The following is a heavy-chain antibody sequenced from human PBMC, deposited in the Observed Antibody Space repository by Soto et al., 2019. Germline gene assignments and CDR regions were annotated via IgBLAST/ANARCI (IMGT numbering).Heavy chain of an antibody. CDR2: ISAYNGNT. CDR3: ARCISCGSIWYPVHAFDI. Sequence: DSVKVSCKASGYTFTSYGISWVRQAPGQGLEWMGWISAYNGNTNYAQKLQGRVTMTTDTSTSTAYMELRSLRSDDTAVYYCARCISCGSIWYPVHAFDIWGQGTMVTVS. CDR1: GYTFTSYG. D-gene: IGHD6-13*01. J-gene: IGHJ3*02. V-gene: IGHV1-18*01.